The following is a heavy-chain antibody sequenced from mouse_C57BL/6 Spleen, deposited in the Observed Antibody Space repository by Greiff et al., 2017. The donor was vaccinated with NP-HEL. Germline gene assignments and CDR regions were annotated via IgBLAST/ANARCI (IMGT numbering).Heavy chain of an antibody. CDR2: IYPRSGNT. D-gene: IGHD2-2*01. Sequence: QVQLQQSGAELARPGASVKLSCKASGYTFTSYGISWVKQRTGQGLEWIGEIYPRSGNTYYNEKFKGKATLTADKSSSTAYMGLRSLTSEDSAVYFCARRGGYGFFDYWGQGTTLTVSS. CDR1: GYTFTSYG. CDR3: ARRGGYGFFDY. J-gene: IGHJ2*01. V-gene: IGHV1-81*01.